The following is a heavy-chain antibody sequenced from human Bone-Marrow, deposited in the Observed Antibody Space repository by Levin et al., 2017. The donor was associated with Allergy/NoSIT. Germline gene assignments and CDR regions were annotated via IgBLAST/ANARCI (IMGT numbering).Heavy chain of an antibody. Sequence: GESLKISCAASGFIFSDYYMDWVRQAPGKGLEWVGRTRNKARGYTTEYAAPVKGRFTIPRDDLKMYLEMRSLNTDDTAVYYCARGEDCRGGWPNDAFDIWGPGTKVTVS. CDR2: TRNKARGYTT. V-gene: IGHV3-72*01. J-gene: IGHJ3*02. CDR3: ARGEDCRGGWPNDAFDI. D-gene: IGHD6-19*01. CDR1: GFIFSDYY.